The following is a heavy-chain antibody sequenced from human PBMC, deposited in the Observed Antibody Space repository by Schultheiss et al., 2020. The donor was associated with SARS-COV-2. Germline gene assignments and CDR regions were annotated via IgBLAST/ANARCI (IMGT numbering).Heavy chain of an antibody. CDR2: MNPNSGNT. CDR1: GYTFTSYD. Sequence: GESLKISCKASGYTFTSYDINWVRQATGQGLEWMGWMNPNSGNTGYAQKFQGRVTMTRNTSISTAYMELSSLRSEDTAVYYCARTRIFYYMDVWGKGTTVTVSS. V-gene: IGHV1-8*01. CDR3: ARTRIFYYMDV. J-gene: IGHJ6*03. D-gene: IGHD1-14*01.